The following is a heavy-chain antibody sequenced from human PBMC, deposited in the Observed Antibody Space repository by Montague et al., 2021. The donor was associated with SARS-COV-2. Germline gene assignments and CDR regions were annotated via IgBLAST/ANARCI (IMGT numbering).Heavy chain of an antibody. D-gene: IGHD5-24*01. J-gene: IGHJ3*01. CDR3: ARLSGYNPFDAFDL. CDR1: GDSINNYY. V-gene: IGHV4-59*01. CDR2: TFYSGST. Sequence: SETLSLTCTVSGDSINNYYWSWIRQPPGKGLEWIGNTFYSGSTMYNPSLKSRVTISVDTSKNQFSLNLSSVTAADPAVYFCARLSGYNPFDAFDLWGPGTMVTVPS.